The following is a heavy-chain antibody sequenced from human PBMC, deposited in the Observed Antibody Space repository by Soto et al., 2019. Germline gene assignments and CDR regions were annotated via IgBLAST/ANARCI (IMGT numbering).Heavy chain of an antibody. CDR1: GGSISSYY. Sequence: PSETRSLTCIVSGGSISSYYWRRIRQTPGKGPEWIGYIYYSGSTDYNPALKSRVTTPVDTSKNQFSLKLSSVTAADTAVYYCARDETVGATHWFAPWGQGPLVTVPS. D-gene: IGHD1-26*01. J-gene: IGHJ5*02. CDR3: ARDETVGATHWFAP. V-gene: IGHV4-59*01. CDR2: IYYSGST.